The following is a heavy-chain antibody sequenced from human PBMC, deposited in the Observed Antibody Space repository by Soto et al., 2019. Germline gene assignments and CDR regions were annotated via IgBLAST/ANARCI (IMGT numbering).Heavy chain of an antibody. CDR3: VSFPPPAAVAETYYYYYGMDV. CDR1: GGTFSSYA. J-gene: IGHJ6*02. Sequence: GASVKVSCKASGGTFSSYAISWVRQAPGQGLEWMGGIIPIFGTANYAQKFQGRVTITADESTSTAYMELSSLRSEDTAVYYCVSFPPPAAVAETYYYYYGMDVWGQGTTVTVSS. D-gene: IGHD6-19*01. V-gene: IGHV1-69*13. CDR2: IIPIFGTA.